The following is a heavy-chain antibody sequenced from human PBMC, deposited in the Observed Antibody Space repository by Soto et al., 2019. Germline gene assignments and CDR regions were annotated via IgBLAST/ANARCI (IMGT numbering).Heavy chain of an antibody. CDR2: INPKSGVT. CDR3: ATPVGPDSSGYYYFDY. D-gene: IGHD3-22*01. Sequence: QVQLVQSGAEVKTPGASVKVSCKASGYTFTDYYMHWVRQAPGQGLEWMGWINPKSGVTHYAQNFQGRVTISRDTSLTTAYMDLTRLSSYDTAVYYCATPVGPDSSGYYYFDYWGQGNLVTVCS. V-gene: IGHV1-2*02. J-gene: IGHJ4*02. CDR1: GYTFTDYY.